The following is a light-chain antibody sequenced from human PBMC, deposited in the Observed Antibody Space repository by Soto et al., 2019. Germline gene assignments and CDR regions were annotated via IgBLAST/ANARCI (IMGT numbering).Light chain of an antibody. J-gene: IGLJ3*02. V-gene: IGLV2-14*01. Sequence: QSALTQPASVSGSPGQSITISCTGTSSDVGGYNYVSWYQQHPGKAPKLMIYEVSNRPSGVSNRFSGSMSGNTASLTISGLQAEDEADYYCSSYPSSSTRVFGGGTKLTVL. CDR3: SSYPSSSTRV. CDR2: EVS. CDR1: SSDVGGYNY.